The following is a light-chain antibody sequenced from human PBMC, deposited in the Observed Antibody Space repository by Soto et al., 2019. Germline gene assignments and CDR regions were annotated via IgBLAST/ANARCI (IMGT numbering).Light chain of an antibody. CDR2: DVS. Sequence: QSAVTQPASVSGSPGQSITISCTGSSGDIGAYQYVSWYQQHPGKAPKLMIYDVSNRPSDISDRFSGSKSGNTASLTISGLRAEDEADYYCISFTTSSTGVFGGGTKVTVL. CDR1: SGDIGAYQY. V-gene: IGLV2-14*03. J-gene: IGLJ3*02. CDR3: ISFTTSSTGV.